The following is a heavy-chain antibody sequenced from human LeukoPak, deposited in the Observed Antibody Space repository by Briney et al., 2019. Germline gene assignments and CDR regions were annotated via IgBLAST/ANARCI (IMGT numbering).Heavy chain of an antibody. J-gene: IGHJ4*02. CDR1: GYTFSSYY. D-gene: IGHD2-2*01. Sequence: ASVKVSCKASGYTFSSYYIHWVRQAPEQGLEWMGIINPSGGSPSYAQKFQGRVTLTGDTSTSTVYMDLSSLRSEDTAVYYCARRGYCISTSCSLDYWGQGTLVTVSS. CDR3: ARRGYCISTSCSLDY. V-gene: IGHV1-46*01. CDR2: INPSGGSP.